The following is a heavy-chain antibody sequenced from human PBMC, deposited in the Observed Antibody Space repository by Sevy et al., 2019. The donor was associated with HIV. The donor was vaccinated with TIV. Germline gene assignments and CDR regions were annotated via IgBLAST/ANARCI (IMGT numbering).Heavy chain of an antibody. CDR2: ISGTGGST. V-gene: IGHV3-23*01. CDR3: AKGRSSSSTYNFDY. D-gene: IGHD6-6*01. CDR1: GFTFNTYA. Sequence: GGSLRLSCAASGFTFNTYAMSWVHQAPGKGLEWVSAISGTGGSTYYTDSVKGRFTISRDNSKNTLYLQMNSLRAEHTAVYYCAKGRSSSSTYNFDYWGQGTLVTVSS. J-gene: IGHJ4*02.